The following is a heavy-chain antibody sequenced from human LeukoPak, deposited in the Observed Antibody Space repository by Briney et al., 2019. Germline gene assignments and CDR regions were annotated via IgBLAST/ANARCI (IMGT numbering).Heavy chain of an antibody. CDR3: AKGSNSGITMVRGVIKSYFDY. CDR2: IGGSGGST. V-gene: IGHV3-23*01. CDR1: GFTFSSYC. D-gene: IGHD3-10*01. Sequence: GGSLRLSCAASGFTFSSYCMSWVRQAPGKGLEWVSSIGGSGGSTYYADSVKGRFTISRDNSKNTLYLQMNSLRAEDTAVDYCAKGSNSGITMVRGVIKSYFDYWGQGTMVTVSS. J-gene: IGHJ4*02.